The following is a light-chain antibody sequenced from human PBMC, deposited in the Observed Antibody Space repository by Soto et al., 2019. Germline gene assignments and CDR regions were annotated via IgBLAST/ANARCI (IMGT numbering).Light chain of an antibody. CDR1: SCDVGGYNY. V-gene: IGLV2-14*01. Sequence: QPALTQPASVSGSPGQSITISCTGTSCDVGGYNYVSWYQQHPGKAPKLMIYDVSNRPSGVSNRFSGSKSGNTASLTISGLQAEDEADYYCSSYTSSSTLGGVFGTGTKVTVL. CDR2: DVS. CDR3: SSYTSSSTLGGV. J-gene: IGLJ1*01.